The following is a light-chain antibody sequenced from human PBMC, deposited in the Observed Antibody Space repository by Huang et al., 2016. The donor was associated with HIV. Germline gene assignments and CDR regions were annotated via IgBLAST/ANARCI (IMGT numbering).Light chain of an antibody. J-gene: IGKJ1*01. V-gene: IGKV3-11*01. CDR1: QSLSNY. CDR2: GAS. CDR3: QQRSNWSWT. Sequence: EVVLTQSPATLSSSPGERATLSCRASQSLSNYLAWYQQKPGQAPRLLIYGASTRATGIPARFSGGGSGTDFTLTISSLEPEDFAVYYCQQRSNWSWTFGQGTKVEIK.